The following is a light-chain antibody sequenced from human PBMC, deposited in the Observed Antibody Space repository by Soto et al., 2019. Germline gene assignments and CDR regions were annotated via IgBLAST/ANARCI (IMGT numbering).Light chain of an antibody. CDR3: QQYGSSLLFT. CDR2: GAS. CDR1: QSVSSSY. J-gene: IGKJ3*01. V-gene: IGKV3-20*01. Sequence: EIVLTQSPGTLSLSPGERATLSCRASQSVSSSYLAWYQQKPGQAPRLLIYGASSRATGIPDRFSGSGSGTDFTLTISTLEPEDFAVYYFQQYGSSLLFTFGPGTKVDI.